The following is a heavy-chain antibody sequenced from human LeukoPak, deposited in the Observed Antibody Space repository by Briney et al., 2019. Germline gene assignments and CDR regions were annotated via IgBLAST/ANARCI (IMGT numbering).Heavy chain of an antibody. D-gene: IGHD3-22*01. CDR2: IKQDGSEK. CDR3: ARGPFEHDSSGHYYYYGMDV. Sequence: GGSLRLSCAASRFTFGSYWMSWVRQAPGKGLEWVANIKQDGSEKYYVDSVKGRFTISRDNAKNSLYLQMNSLRVEDTAVYYCARGPFEHDSSGHYYYYGMDVWGQGTTVTVSS. V-gene: IGHV3-7*01. CDR1: RFTFGSYW. J-gene: IGHJ6*02.